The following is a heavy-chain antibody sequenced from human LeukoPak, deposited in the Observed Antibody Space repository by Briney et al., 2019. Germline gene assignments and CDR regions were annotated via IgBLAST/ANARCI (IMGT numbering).Heavy chain of an antibody. CDR2: IYYSGST. Sequence: SETLSLTCTVSGGSISSYYWSWIRQPPGKGLEWIGYIYYSGSTNYNPSLKSRVTISVDTSKNQFSLKLTSMTAADTAVYYCARDLGSGWFYPTWFDPWGQGTLVTVSS. J-gene: IGHJ5*02. CDR1: GGSISSYY. CDR3: ARDLGSGWFYPTWFDP. D-gene: IGHD6-19*01. V-gene: IGHV4-59*12.